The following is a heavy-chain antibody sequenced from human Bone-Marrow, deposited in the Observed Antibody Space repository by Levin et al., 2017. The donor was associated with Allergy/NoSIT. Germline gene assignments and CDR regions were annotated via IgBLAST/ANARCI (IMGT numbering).Heavy chain of an antibody. V-gene: IGHV4-61*08. D-gene: IGHD2-15*01. Sequence: SETLSLTCTVSGASVSSGAYYWSWIRQSPGKGLEWIGYVYSSGSTNYNPSLESRVTISLNPSKNQFSLNLRSVTAADTAVYYCARDDGSGGSCYDFWGQGTLVTGSS. CDR3: ARDDGSGGSCYDF. J-gene: IGHJ4*02. CDR1: GASVSSGAYY. CDR2: VYSSGST.